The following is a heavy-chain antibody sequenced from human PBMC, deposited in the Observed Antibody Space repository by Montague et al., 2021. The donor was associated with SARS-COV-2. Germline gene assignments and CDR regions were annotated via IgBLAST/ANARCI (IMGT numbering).Heavy chain of an antibody. CDR3: ARGRRGGGAAVSPDYYYHGMDV. Sequence: SETLSLTCTVSGATISSFYWNWLRQHPSERLVGIGYINYSDSTIHNPSFLNRVTISFDNSTNQLSMQMRTAIAAATAVYYCARGRRGGGAAVSPDYYYHGMDVWGQGATVTVSS. V-gene: IGHV4-59*12. J-gene: IGHJ6*02. CDR2: INYSDST. CDR1: GATISSFY. D-gene: IGHD6-13*01.